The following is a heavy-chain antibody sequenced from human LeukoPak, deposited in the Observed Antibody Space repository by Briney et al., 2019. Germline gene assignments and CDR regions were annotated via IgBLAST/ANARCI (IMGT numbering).Heavy chain of an antibody. CDR1: GGSIGSYY. V-gene: IGHV4-59*01. CDR3: AREGRQWLVPRAFDI. D-gene: IGHD6-19*01. Sequence: KPSETLSLTCTVSGGSIGSYYWSWIRQPPGKGLEWIGYIYYSGSTNYNPSLKSRVTISVDTSKNQFSLKLSSVTAADTAVYYCAREGRQWLVPRAFDIWGQGTMVTVSS. CDR2: IYYSGST. J-gene: IGHJ3*02.